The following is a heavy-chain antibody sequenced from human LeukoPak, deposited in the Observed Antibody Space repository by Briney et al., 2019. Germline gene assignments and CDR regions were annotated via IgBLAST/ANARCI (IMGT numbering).Heavy chain of an antibody. CDR3: AKGDDYGGNFDY. V-gene: IGHV3-23*01. Sequence: GGSLRLSCAASGFTFSSYAMSWVRQAPGKGLEWVSVISGSGGSTYYADSVKGRFTISRDNSKSTLYLQMNSLRAEDTAVYYCAKGDDYGGNFDYWGQGTLVTVSS. CDR1: GFTFSSYA. CDR2: ISGSGGST. D-gene: IGHD4-23*01. J-gene: IGHJ4*02.